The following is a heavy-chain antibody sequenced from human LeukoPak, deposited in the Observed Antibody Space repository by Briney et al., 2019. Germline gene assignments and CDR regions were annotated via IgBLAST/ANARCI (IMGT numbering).Heavy chain of an antibody. J-gene: IGHJ4*02. CDR1: GFTVSSNY. D-gene: IGHD4-17*01. V-gene: IGHV3-66*01. Sequence: GGSLRLSCAASGFTVSSNYMSWVRQAPGKGLEWVSVIYSGGSTYYADSVKGRFTISRGNSKNTLYLQMNSLRAEDTAVYYCARATVGDYSGVDYWGQGTLVTVSS. CDR3: ARATVGDYSGVDY. CDR2: IYSGGST.